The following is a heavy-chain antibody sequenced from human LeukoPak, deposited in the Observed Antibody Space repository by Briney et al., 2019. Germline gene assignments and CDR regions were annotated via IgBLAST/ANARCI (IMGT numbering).Heavy chain of an antibody. CDR3: AKGKGFVGHFDF. CDR1: GDTFTSNA. Sequence: GASVKVSCKASGDTFTSNAVSWVRQAPGQGLGWMGRIIPILRTAEYAQKFQGRLTITADRSMSTAYMELSSLRSDDTAVYYCAKGKGFVGHFDFWGQGTLVTVSS. CDR2: IIPILRTA. D-gene: IGHD3-3*01. J-gene: IGHJ4*02. V-gene: IGHV1-69*04.